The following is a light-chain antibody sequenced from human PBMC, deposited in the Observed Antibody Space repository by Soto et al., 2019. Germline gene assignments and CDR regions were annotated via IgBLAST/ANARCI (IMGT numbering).Light chain of an antibody. V-gene: IGKV3-20*01. CDR1: QSVTSNY. J-gene: IGKJ2*01. CDR2: GAS. Sequence: ETVLTQSPGTLSLSPGERATLSCRASQSVTSNYLAWYQQRPGQAPRLLIYGASSRPTGIPDRFSGSGSGTDFTLTISSLEPEDFAVYYCQQYGDSPPYTFGQGTKLEIK. CDR3: QQYGDSPPYT.